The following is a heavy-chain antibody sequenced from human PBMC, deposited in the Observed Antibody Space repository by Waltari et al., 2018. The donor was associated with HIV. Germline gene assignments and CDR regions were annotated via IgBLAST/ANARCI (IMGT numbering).Heavy chain of an antibody. Sequence: QVQLVESGGGVVQPGRSLRLSCAVSGFTFSSYAMPWVRQAPGKGLEWVAVISYDGSNKYYADSVKGRFTISRDNSKNTLYLQMNSLRAEDTAVYYCARIDGYNSRWGQGTLVTVSS. J-gene: IGHJ4*02. V-gene: IGHV3-30*04. CDR2: ISYDGSNK. D-gene: IGHD5-12*01. CDR3: ARIDGYNSR. CDR1: GFTFSSYA.